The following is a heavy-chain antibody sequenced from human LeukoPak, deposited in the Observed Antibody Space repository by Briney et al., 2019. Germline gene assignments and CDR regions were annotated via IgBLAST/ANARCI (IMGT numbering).Heavy chain of an antibody. V-gene: IGHV3-30*18. CDR3: AKGGDPGYSSGWYAFDY. D-gene: IGHD6-19*01. CDR2: ISYDGSNK. Sequence: GGSLRLSCAASGFTFSSYGMHWVRQAPGKGLEWVAVISYDGSNKYYADSVKGRFTISRDNSKNTLYLQMNSLRAEDTAVYYCAKGGDPGYSSGWYAFDYWGQGTLVTVSS. CDR1: GFTFSSYG. J-gene: IGHJ4*02.